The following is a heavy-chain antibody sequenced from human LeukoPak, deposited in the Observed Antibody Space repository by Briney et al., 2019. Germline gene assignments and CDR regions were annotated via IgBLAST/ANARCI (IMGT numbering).Heavy chain of an antibody. CDR2: IWYDGSNK. CDR3: ARDQGTSTTAPKRKGRFDP. Sequence: PGRSLRLSCAASGFTFSNHGMHWVRQAPGKGLEWVALIWYDGSNKEYAESVKGRFTISRDNSKNTLYLQMNNLRDEDTAVYYCARDQGTSTTAPKRKGRFDPWGQGTLVTVSS. J-gene: IGHJ5*02. CDR1: GFTFSNHG. D-gene: IGHD1-1*01. V-gene: IGHV3-33*01.